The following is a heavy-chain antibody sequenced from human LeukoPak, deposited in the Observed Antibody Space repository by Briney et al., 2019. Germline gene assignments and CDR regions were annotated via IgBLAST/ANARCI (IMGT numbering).Heavy chain of an antibody. CDR1: GGTFSSYA. J-gene: IGHJ4*02. CDR3: ARAAPFTAAGPFFDY. V-gene: IGHV1-69*04. D-gene: IGHD6-13*01. Sequence: SVKVSCKASGGTFSSYAISWVRQAPGQGLEWMGRIIPILGIANYAQKFQGRVTITADKSTSTAYMELSSLRSEDTAVYYCARAAPFTAAGPFFDYWGQGTLVTVSS. CDR2: IIPILGIA.